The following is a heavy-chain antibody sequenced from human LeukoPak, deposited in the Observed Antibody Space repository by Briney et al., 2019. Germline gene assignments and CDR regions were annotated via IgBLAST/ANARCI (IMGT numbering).Heavy chain of an antibody. CDR2: TYYSGST. V-gene: IGHV4-39*01. CDR3: ARHPGVSSFDY. Sequence: SETLSLTCTVSGGSIRSSNYYWGWIRQPPWKGLEWIATTYYSGSTYYNPSLKSRVTISVDTSKDQFSLKLSSVTAADTAVYYCARHPGVSSFDYWGQGTLVTVSS. J-gene: IGHJ4*02. D-gene: IGHD2-8*01. CDR1: GGSIRSSNYY.